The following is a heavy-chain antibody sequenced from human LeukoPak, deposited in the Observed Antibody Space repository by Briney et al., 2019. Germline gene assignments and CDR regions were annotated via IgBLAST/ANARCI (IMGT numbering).Heavy chain of an antibody. CDR2: ISSFSGTI. CDR1: GLTFSSYS. CDR3: ARDQGGPTSC. J-gene: IGHJ4*02. V-gene: IGHV3-48*02. D-gene: IGHD3-16*01. Sequence: PGGSLRLSCAASGLTFSSYSMNWVRQAPGKGLEWVAYISSFSGTIYYADSVKGRFTISRDNAKNSLYLQMNSLRDEDTAVYYCARDQGGPTSCWGQGTLVTVSS.